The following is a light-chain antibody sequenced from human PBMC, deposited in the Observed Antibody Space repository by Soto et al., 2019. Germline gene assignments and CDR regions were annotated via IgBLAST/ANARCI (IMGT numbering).Light chain of an antibody. Sequence: QSVLTQPASVSGSPGQSITISCTGTSSDVGDYDYVSWYQQHPAKAPKLIIFDVNNRPSGVSNRFSGSKSGNTASLTISGLQAEDEADYYCSSYTSSSTVVFGGGTKLTVL. CDR1: SSDVGDYDY. CDR3: SSYTSSSTVV. V-gene: IGLV2-14*01. J-gene: IGLJ2*01. CDR2: DVN.